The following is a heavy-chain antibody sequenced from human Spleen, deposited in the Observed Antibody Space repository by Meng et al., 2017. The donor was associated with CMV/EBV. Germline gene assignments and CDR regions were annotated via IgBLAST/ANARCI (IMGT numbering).Heavy chain of an antibody. J-gene: IGHJ6*02. Sequence: GSLRLSCPVSGGSISSHYWNWIRQTPGKGLEWIGYIYYRGGTIYNPSLQSRVTISLETSKNQFSLNLNSVTAADTAVYYCARAPPMIVLPRVVDVWGLGTTVTVSS. V-gene: IGHV4-59*11. CDR1: GGSISSHY. CDR2: IYYRGGT. CDR3: ARAPPMIVLPRVVDV. D-gene: IGHD2-8*02.